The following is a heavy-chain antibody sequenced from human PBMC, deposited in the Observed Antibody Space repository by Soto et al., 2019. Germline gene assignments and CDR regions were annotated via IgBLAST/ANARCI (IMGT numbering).Heavy chain of an antibody. D-gene: IGHD3-10*01. CDR1: GFTFSSYS. Sequence: GSLRLSCAASGFTFSSYSMNWVRQAPGKGLEWVSSISSSSSYIYYADSVKGRFTISRDNAKNSLYLQMNSLRAEDTAVYYCARGGREWFGELLSHYYYYYMDVWGKGTTVTVSS. V-gene: IGHV3-21*01. CDR2: ISSSSSYI. CDR3: ARGGREWFGELLSHYYYYYMDV. J-gene: IGHJ6*03.